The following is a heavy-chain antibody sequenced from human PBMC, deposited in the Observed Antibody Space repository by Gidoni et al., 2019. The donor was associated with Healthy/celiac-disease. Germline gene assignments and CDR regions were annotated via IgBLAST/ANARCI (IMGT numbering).Heavy chain of an antibody. CDR3: ARVGPIAARPDYFDY. CDR1: GGSIRSGGYY. D-gene: IGHD6-6*01. V-gene: IGHV4-31*03. CDR2: IYYSGST. Sequence: QVQLQESGPGLVKPSQTLSLTCTVSGGSIRSGGYYWSWIRQHPGKGLEWIGYIYYSGSTYYNPSLKSRVTISVDTSKNQFSLKLSSVTAADTAVYYCARVGPIAARPDYFDYWGQGTLVTVSS. J-gene: IGHJ4*02.